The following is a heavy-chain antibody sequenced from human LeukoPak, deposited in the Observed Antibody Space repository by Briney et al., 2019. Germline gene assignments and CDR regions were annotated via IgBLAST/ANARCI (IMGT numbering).Heavy chain of an antibody. V-gene: IGHV3-9*01. CDR1: GFTFDDYA. Sequence: SLRLSCAASGFTFDDYAMHWVRQAPGKGLEWVSGISWNSGSIGYADSVKGRFTISRDNAKNSLYLQMNSLRAEDTAVYYCAKDGDYDILTGSTPFDYWGQGTLVTASS. CDR3: AKDGDYDILTGSTPFDY. D-gene: IGHD3-9*01. CDR2: ISWNSGSI. J-gene: IGHJ4*02.